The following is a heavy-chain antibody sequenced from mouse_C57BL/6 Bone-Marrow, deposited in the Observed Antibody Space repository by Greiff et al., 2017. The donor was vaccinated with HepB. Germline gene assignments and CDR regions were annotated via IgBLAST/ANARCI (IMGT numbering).Heavy chain of an antibody. CDR3: ARPGFSDY. Sequence: EVQLKESGGDLVKPGGSLKLSCAASGFTFSSYGMSWVRQTPDKRLEWVATISSGGSYTYYPDSVKGRFTISRDNAKNTLYLQMSSLKSEDTAMYYCARPGFSDYWGQGTTLTVSS. V-gene: IGHV5-6*01. J-gene: IGHJ2*01. CDR2: ISSGGSYT. CDR1: GFTFSSYG.